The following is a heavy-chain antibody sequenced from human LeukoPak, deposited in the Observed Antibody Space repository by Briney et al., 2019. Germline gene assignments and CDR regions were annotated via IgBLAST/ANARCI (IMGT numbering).Heavy chain of an antibody. V-gene: IGHV4-59*08. Sequence: SETLSLTCTVSGGSISSYYWSWIRQPPGKGLEWIGYIYDSGCTNNNPSLKSRVTISVDTSKNQFSLKLSSVTAADTAVYYCARHFVDSGSSNFDYWGQGTLVTVSS. J-gene: IGHJ4*02. D-gene: IGHD1-26*01. CDR2: IYDSGCT. CDR1: GGSISSYY. CDR3: ARHFVDSGSSNFDY.